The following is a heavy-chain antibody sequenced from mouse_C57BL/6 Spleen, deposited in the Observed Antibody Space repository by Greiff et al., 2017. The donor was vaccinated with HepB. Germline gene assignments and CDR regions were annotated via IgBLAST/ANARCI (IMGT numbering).Heavy chain of an antibody. J-gene: IGHJ4*01. D-gene: IGHD2-3*01. CDR2: IYPSDSET. CDR3: ARSDGYYLSY. Sequence: QVQLQQPGAELVRPGSSVKLSCKASGYTFTSYWMDWVKQRPGQGLEWIGNIYPSDSETHYNQKFKDKATLTVDKSSSTAYMQLSSLTSEDSAVYYCARSDGYYLSYWGQGTSVTVSS. V-gene: IGHV1-61*01. CDR1: GYTFTSYW.